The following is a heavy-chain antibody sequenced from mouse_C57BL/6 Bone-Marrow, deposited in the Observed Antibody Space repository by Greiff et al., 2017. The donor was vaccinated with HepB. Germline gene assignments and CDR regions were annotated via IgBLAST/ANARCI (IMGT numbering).Heavy chain of an antibody. V-gene: IGHV5-6*01. CDR3: ARRITTDYYAMDY. CDR2: ISSGGSYT. D-gene: IGHD1-1*01. Sequence: EVQRVESGGDLVKPGGSLKLSCAASGFTFSSYGMSWVRQTPDKRLEWVATISSGGSYTYYPDSVKGRFTISRDNAKNTLYLQMSSLKSEDTAMYYCARRITTDYYAMDYWGQGTSVTVSS. J-gene: IGHJ4*01. CDR1: GFTFSSYG.